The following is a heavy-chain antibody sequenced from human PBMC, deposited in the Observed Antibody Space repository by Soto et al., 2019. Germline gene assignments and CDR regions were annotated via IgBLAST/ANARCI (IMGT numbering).Heavy chain of an antibody. CDR3: ARLISEPGKGYYFDY. D-gene: IGHD1-26*01. CDR2: IYYSGST. J-gene: IGHJ4*02. CDR1: GGSISSYY. V-gene: IGHV4-59*08. Sequence: PSETLSLTCTVSGGSISSYYWSWIRQPPGKGLEWIGYIYYSGSTNYNPSLKSRVTISVDTSKNQFSLKLSSVTAADTAVYYCARLISEPGKGYYFDYWGQGTLVTVSS.